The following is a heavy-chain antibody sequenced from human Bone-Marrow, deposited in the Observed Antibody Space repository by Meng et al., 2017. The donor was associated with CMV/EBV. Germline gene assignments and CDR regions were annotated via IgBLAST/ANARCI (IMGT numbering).Heavy chain of an antibody. CDR1: GFTFSSYS. V-gene: IGHV3-74*01. Sequence: GGSLRLSCAASGFTFSSYSMNWVRQAPGKGLVWVSRINSDGSSTSYADSVKGRFTISRDNAKNTLYLQMNSLRAEDTAVYYCARGGIVGARNYYGMDVWGQGTTVTVSS. CDR2: INSDGSST. J-gene: IGHJ6*02. D-gene: IGHD1-26*01. CDR3: ARGGIVGARNYYGMDV.